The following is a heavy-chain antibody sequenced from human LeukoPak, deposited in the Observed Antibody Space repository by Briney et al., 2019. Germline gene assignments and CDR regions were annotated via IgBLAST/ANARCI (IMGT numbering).Heavy chain of an antibody. D-gene: IGHD4-17*01. V-gene: IGHV1-8*01. CDR2: INPHSGKT. Sequence: ASVKVSCKTSGYPFRNYDINWVRQATGQGLEWMGWINPHSGKTGYAQKFQGRVTMTTDTSASTAYMELSSLRSEGTAVYYCVRLSSHYGDYKVDPWGQGTLVTVSS. J-gene: IGHJ5*02. CDR3: VRLSSHYGDYKVDP. CDR1: GYPFRNYD.